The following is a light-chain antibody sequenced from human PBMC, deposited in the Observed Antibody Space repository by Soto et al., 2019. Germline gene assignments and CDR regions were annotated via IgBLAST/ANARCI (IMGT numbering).Light chain of an antibody. V-gene: IGKV3-20*01. CDR2: GAS. Sequence: IVLTQSQGTLSLSPGERTTLSCRASQSISRYLAWYQQKPGQGPSLLIYGASRRATGIPDRFSGSGSGTDFTLTISRLEPEDFAVYYCQQYDSSPITFGQGTRLEIK. CDR3: QQYDSSPIT. J-gene: IGKJ5*01. CDR1: QSISRY.